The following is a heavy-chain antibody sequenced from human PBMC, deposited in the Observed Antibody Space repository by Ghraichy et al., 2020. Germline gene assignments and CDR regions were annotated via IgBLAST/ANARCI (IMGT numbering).Heavy chain of an antibody. CDR3: AHTSPLWRYYDTSGYYPFDV. D-gene: IGHD3-22*01. V-gene: IGHV2-5*01. Sequence: SGPTLVKPTQTLTLSCTFSGFSLTTSGVGVGWIRQPPGKALEWLALIYWNDDERYSLYLKSSLTITKDTSKNQVVLTMTNMDPADTATYYCAHTSPLWRYYDTSGYYPFDVWGQGTMVTVSS. CDR1: GFSLTTSGVG. CDR2: IYWNDDE. J-gene: IGHJ3*01.